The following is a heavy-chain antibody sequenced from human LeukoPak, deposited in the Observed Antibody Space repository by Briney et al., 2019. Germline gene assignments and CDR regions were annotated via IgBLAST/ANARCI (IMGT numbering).Heavy chain of an antibody. CDR3: ARDRGSYRFDY. Sequence: SETLSLTCIASGGSINNYYWTWIRQPPGKGLEWIGYISYSGSTNYNPSLKSRVTISVDTSKNQFSLKLSSVTAADTAVYYCARDRGSYRFDYWGQGTLVTVSS. V-gene: IGHV4-59*01. J-gene: IGHJ4*02. D-gene: IGHD1-26*01. CDR1: GGSINNYY. CDR2: ISYSGST.